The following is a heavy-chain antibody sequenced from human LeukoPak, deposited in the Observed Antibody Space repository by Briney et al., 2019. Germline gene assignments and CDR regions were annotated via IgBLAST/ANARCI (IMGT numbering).Heavy chain of an antibody. J-gene: IGHJ6*03. CDR1: GFYFSDYY. CDR3: ARAGQLRYMDV. Sequence: RGSLRLSCAASGFYFSDYYMSWIRQAPGKGLEWISNIKTTGLTTYYADSVKGRFTISRDNAKNSLFLQMNSLRADDTAIYYCARAGQLRYMDVWGKGTAVTVSS. CDR2: IKTTGLTT. V-gene: IGHV3-11*04.